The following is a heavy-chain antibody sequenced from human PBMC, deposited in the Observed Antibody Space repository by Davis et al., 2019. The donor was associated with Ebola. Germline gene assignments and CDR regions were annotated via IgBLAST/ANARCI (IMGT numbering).Heavy chain of an antibody. V-gene: IGHV1-69*13. J-gene: IGHJ4*02. CDR1: GGTFSSYA. CDR3: ARRDIVLTGTDY. Sequence: SVKVSCKASGGTFSSYAISWVRQAPGQGLEWMGGIIPIFGTANYAQKFQGRVTITADESTSTAYMELSSLRSEDTAVYYCARRDIVLTGTDYWGQGTLVTVSS. D-gene: IGHD2-8*01. CDR2: IIPIFGTA.